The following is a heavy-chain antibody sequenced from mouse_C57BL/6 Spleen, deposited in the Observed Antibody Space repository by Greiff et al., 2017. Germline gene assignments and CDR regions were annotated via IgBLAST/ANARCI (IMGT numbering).Heavy chain of an antibody. D-gene: IGHD2-1*01. CDR2: IAPANGNT. CDR3: ARTESYYAHYYAMDY. CDR1: GFNIKNTY. J-gene: IGHJ4*01. Sequence: VQRVESVAELVRPGASVKLSCTASGFNIKNTYMHWVKQRPEQGLEGIGRIAPANGNTKYAPKFQGKATITADTSSTPAYLPLSSLTSEDTAIYYCARTESYYAHYYAMDYWGQGTSVTVSS. V-gene: IGHV14-3*01.